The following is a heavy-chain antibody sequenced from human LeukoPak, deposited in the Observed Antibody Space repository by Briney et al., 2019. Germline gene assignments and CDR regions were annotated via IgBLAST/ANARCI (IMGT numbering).Heavy chain of an antibody. CDR2: ISSSGSTI. V-gene: IGHV3-48*03. CDR1: GFTFSSYE. Sequence: GGSLRLSCAASGFTFSSYEMNGVRQAPGRGLEWVSYISSSGSTIYYADSVKGRFTISRDNAKNSLYLQMNSVRAEDTAVYYCERQLDRAADGTLGYWGQGTLVTVST. CDR3: ERQLDRAADGTLGY. J-gene: IGHJ4*02. D-gene: IGHD6-13*01.